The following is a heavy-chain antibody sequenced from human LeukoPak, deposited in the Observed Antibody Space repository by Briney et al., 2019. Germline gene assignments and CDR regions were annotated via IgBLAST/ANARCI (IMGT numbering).Heavy chain of an antibody. V-gene: IGHV4-34*01. J-gene: IGHJ4*02. CDR3: ARRRGYCIGGRCRVLDY. CDR1: GGSFSGYS. CDR2: IYHSGST. D-gene: IGHD2-15*01. Sequence: GSLRLSCAVYGGSFSGYSWTWIRQPPGKGLEWIGRIYHSGSTYYNPSLKSRVTISVDTSKNQFSLNLSSVTAADTAVYYCARRRGYCIGGRCRVLDYWGQGTLVTVSS.